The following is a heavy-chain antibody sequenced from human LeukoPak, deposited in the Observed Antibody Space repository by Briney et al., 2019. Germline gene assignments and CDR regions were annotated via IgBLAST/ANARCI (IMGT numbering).Heavy chain of an antibody. D-gene: IGHD2-2*01. J-gene: IGHJ6*03. CDR1: GYTFTGYY. Sequence: ASVKVSCKASGYTFTGYYMHWVRQAPGQGLEWMGWINPNSGGTNYAQKFQGRVTMTRDTSISTAYMELSRLRSDDTAVYYCAREQLPRGYYYYYYMDVWAKGPRSPSP. CDR2: INPNSGGT. CDR3: AREQLPRGYYYYYYMDV. V-gene: IGHV1-2*02.